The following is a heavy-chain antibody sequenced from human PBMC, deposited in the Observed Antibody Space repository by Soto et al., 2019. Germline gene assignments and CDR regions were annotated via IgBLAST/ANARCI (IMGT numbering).Heavy chain of an antibody. D-gene: IGHD2-2*01. CDR2: ISDSGET. CDR1: GFTLLNFA. Sequence: EVRLLESGGGLERPGGSMRLSCEASGFTLLNFAMAWVRQAPGKGLEWVSGISDSGETYYADSMEGRFTISRDNSKNTVYLQINRLRAEDTAVYYCAKDLYRSATMPCFDHWGQGTRVTVSS. CDR3: AKDLYRSATMPCFDH. V-gene: IGHV3-23*01. J-gene: IGHJ5*02.